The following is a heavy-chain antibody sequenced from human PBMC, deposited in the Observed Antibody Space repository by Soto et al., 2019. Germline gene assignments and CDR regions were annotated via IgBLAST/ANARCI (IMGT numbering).Heavy chain of an antibody. J-gene: IGHJ4*02. V-gene: IGHV3-7*03. CDR1: GLTLSSYW. CDR2: IKQDGSAT. CDR3: ARDPYSADGFGYGSFDY. D-gene: IGHD5-18*01. Sequence: PGGSLRLSCTDTGLTLSSYWMTWVRQAPGRGLEWVANIKQDGSATHYVDSVKGRFTISRDNAKNSLYLQMHGLTADDTAVYYCARDPYSADGFGYGSFDYWGPGTLVTVSS.